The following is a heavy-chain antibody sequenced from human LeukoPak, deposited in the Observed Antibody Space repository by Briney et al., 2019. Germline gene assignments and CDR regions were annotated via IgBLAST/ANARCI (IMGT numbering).Heavy chain of an antibody. CDR3: ARTIAAAGEVDY. Sequence: PGGSLRLSCAASGFTFSSYSMNWVRQAPGKGLEWVSSISSSSSYIYYADSVKGRFTISRDNAKNSLYLHMNSLRAEDTAVYYCARTIAAAGEVDYWGQGTLVTVSS. D-gene: IGHD6-13*01. CDR1: GFTFSSYS. CDR2: ISSSSSYI. J-gene: IGHJ4*02. V-gene: IGHV3-21*01.